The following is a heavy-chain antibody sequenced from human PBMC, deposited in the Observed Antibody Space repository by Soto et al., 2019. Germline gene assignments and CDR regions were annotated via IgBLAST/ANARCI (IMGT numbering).Heavy chain of an antibody. CDR1: GVSFSGSH. CDR3: ARGGVD. CDR2: INHSGST. J-gene: IGHJ4*02. D-gene: IGHD2-8*01. V-gene: IGHV4-34*01. Sequence: SETLSLTCAVYGVSFSGSHWTWIRQPPGKGLEWIGDINHSGSTNYDPSLKSRVTISIDTSKKQCSLKLSSVTAADTAVYYCARGGVDWGQGTLVTVSS.